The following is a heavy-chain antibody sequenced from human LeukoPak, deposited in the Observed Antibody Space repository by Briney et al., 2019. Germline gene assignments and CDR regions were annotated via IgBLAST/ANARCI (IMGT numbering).Heavy chain of an antibody. D-gene: IGHD6-6*01. CDR2: ISSSSSYI. V-gene: IGHV3-21*01. CDR3: ARGPHSSSNWFDP. J-gene: IGHJ5*02. CDR1: GFTFSSYS. Sequence: KPGGSLRLSCAASGFTFSSYSMNWVRQAPGKGLEWVSSISSSSSYIYYADSVKGRFTISRDNAKNSLYLQMNSLRAEDTAVYYCARGPHSSSNWFDPWGQGTLVTVSS.